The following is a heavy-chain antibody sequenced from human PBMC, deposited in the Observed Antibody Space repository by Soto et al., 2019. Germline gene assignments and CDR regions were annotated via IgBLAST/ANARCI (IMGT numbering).Heavy chain of an antibody. CDR2: IFWDNNN. D-gene: IGHD3-10*01. CDR3: AHSYRSGNYYGWFDA. J-gene: IGHJ5*02. CDR1: GFSLNSNGVA. V-gene: IGHV2-5*02. Sequence: QITLKESGPTLVKPTQTLTLTCTFSGFSLNSNGVAVGWIRQPPGKALEWLAVIFWDNNNRYSPSLNNRLTITKDASRNQVVLTVTHMDPVDTATYYCAHSYRSGNYYGWFDAWGQGILVPVSS.